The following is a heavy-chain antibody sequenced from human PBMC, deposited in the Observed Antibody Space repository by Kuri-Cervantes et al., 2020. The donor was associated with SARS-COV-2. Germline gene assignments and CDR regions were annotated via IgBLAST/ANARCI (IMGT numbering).Heavy chain of an antibody. CDR1: GYTLTELS. V-gene: IGHV1-24*01. Sequence: ASVKVSCKVSGYTLTELSMHWVRQAPGKGLEWMGGFDPEDGETIYAQKFQGRVTMTEDTSTDTAYMELSSLRSADTAVYYCARDLLLYYDSSGYHNWFDPWGQGTLVTVSS. CDR3: ARDLLLYYDSSGYHNWFDP. J-gene: IGHJ5*02. CDR2: FDPEDGET. D-gene: IGHD3-22*01.